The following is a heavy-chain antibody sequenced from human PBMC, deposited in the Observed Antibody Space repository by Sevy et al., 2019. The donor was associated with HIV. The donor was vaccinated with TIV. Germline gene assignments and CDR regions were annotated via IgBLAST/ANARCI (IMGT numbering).Heavy chain of an antibody. CDR1: GYTFSSYH. Sequence: ASVNVSCKTSGYTFSSYHINWVRQATGQGLEWMGWMNPDSGKRAYAQKFQGRVTVTTNTSISTAYMELRSLRSEDSAVYYCARADLDSSTFFYYYGMDVWGQGTTVTVSS. V-gene: IGHV1-8*01. CDR2: MNPDSGKR. J-gene: IGHJ6*02. CDR3: ARADLDSSTFFYYYGMDV. D-gene: IGHD6-13*01.